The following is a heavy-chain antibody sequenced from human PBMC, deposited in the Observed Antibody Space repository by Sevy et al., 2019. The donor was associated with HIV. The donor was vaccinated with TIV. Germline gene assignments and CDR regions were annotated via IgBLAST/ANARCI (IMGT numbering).Heavy chain of an antibody. CDR2: IYYSGST. CDR3: ARDRSYYYGSGKNNAFDI. V-gene: IGHV4-59*01. CDR1: GGSISSYY. Sequence: SETLSLTYTVSGGSISSYYWSWIRQPPGKGLEWIGYIYYSGSTNYNPSLKSRVTISVDTSKNQFSLKLSSVTAADTAVYYCARDRSYYYGSGKNNAFDIWGQGTMVTVSS. D-gene: IGHD3-10*01. J-gene: IGHJ3*02.